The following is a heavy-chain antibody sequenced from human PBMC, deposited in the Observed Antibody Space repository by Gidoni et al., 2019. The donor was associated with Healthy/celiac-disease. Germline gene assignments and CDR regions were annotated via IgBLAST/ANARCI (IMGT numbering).Heavy chain of an antibody. V-gene: IGHV1-69*06. D-gene: IGHD4-17*01. CDR2: IIPIFGTA. CDR3: ARGEDYGDSLRDYYGMDV. Sequence: MGGIIPIFGTANYAQKFQGRVTITADKSTSTAYMELSSLRSEDTAVYYCARGEDYGDSLRDYYGMDVWGQGTTVTVSS. J-gene: IGHJ6*02.